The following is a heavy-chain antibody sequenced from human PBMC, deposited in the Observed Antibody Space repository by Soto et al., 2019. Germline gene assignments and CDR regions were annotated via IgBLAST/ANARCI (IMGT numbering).Heavy chain of an antibody. Sequence: QVQLQESGPGLVKPSETLSLTCTVSGGSISSYYWSWIRQPPGKGLEWIGYIYYSGSTNYNPSLNSRVTISVDTSKNQFSLKLSSVTAADTAVYYCARAEGDSSGYYPFDSWGQGTLVTVSS. CDR2: IYYSGST. CDR1: GGSISSYY. J-gene: IGHJ4*02. CDR3: ARAEGDSSGYYPFDS. D-gene: IGHD3-22*01. V-gene: IGHV4-59*01.